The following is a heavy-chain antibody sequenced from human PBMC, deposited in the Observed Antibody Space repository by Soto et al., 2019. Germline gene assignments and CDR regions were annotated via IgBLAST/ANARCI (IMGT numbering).Heavy chain of an antibody. CDR1: GFTFSNYW. CDR2: IDHDGPT. V-gene: IGHV3-74*01. CDR3: VRDSHGDY. J-gene: IGHJ4*02. Sequence: EVQLVESGGGLVQPGGSLRLSCAGSGFTFSNYWMHWVRQAPGKGLEWVSRIDHDGPTDYADSVRGRFTISRDNAENTLYMQMNSLRTESTAVYYFVRDSHGDYWGQGTLVTVSS.